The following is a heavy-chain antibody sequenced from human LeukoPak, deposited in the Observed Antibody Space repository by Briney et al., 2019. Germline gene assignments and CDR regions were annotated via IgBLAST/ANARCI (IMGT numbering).Heavy chain of an antibody. CDR2: IYYSGST. D-gene: IGHD3-3*01. V-gene: IGHV4-59*01. Sequence: PSETLSLTCTVSGGSISSYYWSWIRQPPGKGLGWIGYIYYSGSTNYNPSLKSRVTILVDTSKNQFSLKLSSVTAADTAVYYCARGVFGVVIIGDYFALDYWGQGTLVTVSS. CDR1: GGSISSYY. CDR3: ARGVFGVVIIGDYFALDY. J-gene: IGHJ4*02.